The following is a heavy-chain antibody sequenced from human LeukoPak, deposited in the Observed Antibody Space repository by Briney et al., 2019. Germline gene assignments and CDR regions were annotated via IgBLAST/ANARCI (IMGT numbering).Heavy chain of an antibody. CDR3: ARGAGYSSGPFDY. J-gene: IGHJ4*02. Sequence: ASVKVSCTASGYTFTGYYMHWVRQAPGQGLEWMGWINPNSGGTNYAKKFQGRVTMTRDTSISTAYMELSRLRSDDTAVYYCARGAGYSSGPFDYWGQGTLVTVSS. V-gene: IGHV1-2*02. CDR2: INPNSGGT. D-gene: IGHD6-19*01. CDR1: GYTFTGYY.